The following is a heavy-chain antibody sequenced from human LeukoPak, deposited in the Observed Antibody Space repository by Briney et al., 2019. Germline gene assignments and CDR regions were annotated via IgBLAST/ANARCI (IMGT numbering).Heavy chain of an antibody. Sequence: SETLSLTCTVSGGSISSYYRSWIRQPPGKGLEWIGYIYYSGGTNYNPSLKSRVTISVDTSKNQFPLKLNSVTAADTAVYYGASGHYYGSGSYFGWFDPWGQGTLVTVSS. J-gene: IGHJ5*02. D-gene: IGHD3-10*01. CDR3: ASGHYYGSGSYFGWFDP. CDR1: GGSISSYY. V-gene: IGHV4-59*08. CDR2: IYYSGGT.